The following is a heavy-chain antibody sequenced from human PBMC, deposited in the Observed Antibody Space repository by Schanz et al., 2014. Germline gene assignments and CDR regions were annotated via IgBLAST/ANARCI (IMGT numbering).Heavy chain of an antibody. D-gene: IGHD3-10*01. Sequence: QMQLVESGGGLVKPGGSLRLSCVASGFSFSDSFMSWIRQTPEKGLEWIAFMSHSGGVIYYAESVRGRFTISSDSSKNTLYLQMSSLRADDTAVYYCAKGRFGELSAFDIWGQGTMVTVSS. CDR3: AKGRFGELSAFDI. CDR1: GFSFSDSF. V-gene: IGHV3-11*01. CDR2: MSHSGGVI. J-gene: IGHJ3*02.